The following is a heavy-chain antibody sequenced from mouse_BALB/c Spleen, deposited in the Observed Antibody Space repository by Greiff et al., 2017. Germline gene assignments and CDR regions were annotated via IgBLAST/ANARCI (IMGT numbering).Heavy chain of an antibody. D-gene: IGHD1-2*01. J-gene: IGHJ2*01. Sequence: EVQLQQSGAELVKPGASVKLSCTASGFNIKDTYMPWVKQRPEQGLEWIGRIGRANGNTKYDPKFQGKATITADTSSNTAYLHLSSLTSEDSAVYYCAHCDGGVCFDYWGQGTTLTVSS. CDR1: GFNIKDTY. V-gene: IGHV14-3*02. CDR3: AHCDGGVCFDY. CDR2: IGRANGNT.